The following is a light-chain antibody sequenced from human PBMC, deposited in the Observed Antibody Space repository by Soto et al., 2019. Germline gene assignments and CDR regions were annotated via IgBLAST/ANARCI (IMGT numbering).Light chain of an antibody. CDR3: QQYGSSGT. J-gene: IGKJ1*01. CDR1: QSVSNNY. V-gene: IGKV3-20*01. Sequence: EIVLTQSPGTLSLSPGERATLSCRASQSVSNNYLAWYQQKPGQAPRLLIDGASNRATGIPDRFSGSGSGTDFTLTISRLEPEDFAVYYCQQYGSSGTFGQGTMVDI. CDR2: GAS.